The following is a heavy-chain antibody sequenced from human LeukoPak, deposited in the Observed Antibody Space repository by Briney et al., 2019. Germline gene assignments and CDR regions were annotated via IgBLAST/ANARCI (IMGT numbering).Heavy chain of an antibody. J-gene: IGHJ4*02. Sequence: PSETLSLTCTVSGGSISSYYWSWIRQPPGKGLEWIGYIYYSGSTNYNPSLKSRVTISVDTSKNQFSLKLSSVTAADTAVYYCARLLRIAAAAPFDYWGQGTLVTVSS. V-gene: IGHV4-59*08. D-gene: IGHD6-13*01. CDR3: ARLLRIAAAAPFDY. CDR2: IYYSGST. CDR1: GGSISSYY.